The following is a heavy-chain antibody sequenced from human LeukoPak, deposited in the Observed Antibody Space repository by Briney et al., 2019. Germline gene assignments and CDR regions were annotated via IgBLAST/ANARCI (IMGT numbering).Heavy chain of an antibody. J-gene: IGHJ4*02. CDR2: IYPGDSDT. V-gene: IGHV5-51*01. D-gene: IGHD2-2*01. Sequence: GESLKISCKGSGYSFTSYWIGWVRQMPGKGLEWMGIIYPGDSDTRYSPSFQGQVTISADKSISTAYLQWSSLKASDTAMYYCARRDCSSTSCLPFDYWGQGTLVTVSS. CDR1: GYSFTSYW. CDR3: ARRDCSSTSCLPFDY.